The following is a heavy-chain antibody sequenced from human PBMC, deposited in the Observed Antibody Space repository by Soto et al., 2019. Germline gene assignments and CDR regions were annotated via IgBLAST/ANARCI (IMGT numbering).Heavy chain of an antibody. D-gene: IGHD6-6*01. V-gene: IGHV1-46*01. J-gene: IGHJ6*02. CDR2: INPSGGTT. CDR3: ARSAARPRGTDV. Sequence: QVQLVQSGAEVKKPGASVKVSCKASGYTFTSYYIHWVRQAPGQGLEWMGTINPSGGTTSYAQKFQGRVTLTRDTSTNTVHMELSSLRSEDTAVYYCARSAARPRGTDVWGRGTTVTVSS. CDR1: GYTFTSYY.